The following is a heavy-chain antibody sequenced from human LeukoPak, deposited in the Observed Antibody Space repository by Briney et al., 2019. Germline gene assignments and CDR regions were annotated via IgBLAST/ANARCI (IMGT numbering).Heavy chain of an antibody. CDR3: ARDRLYIDC. V-gene: IGHV3-11*01. D-gene: IGHD4/OR15-4a*01. CDR1: GFTFSDYY. Sequence: GGSLRLSCAASGFTFSDYYMNWVRQAPGKGVEWVSYISGSGTTIFYADSVKGRFTISRDNAKKSLYLQMNSLRAEDTAVYYCARDRLYIDCWGQGTLVTVSS. J-gene: IGHJ4*02. CDR2: ISGSGTTI.